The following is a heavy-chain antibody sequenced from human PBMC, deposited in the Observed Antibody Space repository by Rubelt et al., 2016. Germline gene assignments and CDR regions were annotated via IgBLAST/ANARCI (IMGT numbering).Heavy chain of an antibody. V-gene: IGHV1-18*01. J-gene: IGHJ5*02. CDR3: ASYIAEAGRFDP. CDR1: TFTSYG. D-gene: IGHD6-13*01. CDR2: ISAYNGNT. Sequence: TFTSYGISWVRQAPGQGLEWMGWISAYNGNTNYAQKLQGRVTMTTDTSTSTAYMELRSLRSDDTAVYYCASYIAEAGRFDPWGQGTLVTVSS.